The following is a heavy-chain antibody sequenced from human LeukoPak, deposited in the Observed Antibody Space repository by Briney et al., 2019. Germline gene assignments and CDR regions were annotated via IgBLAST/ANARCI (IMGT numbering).Heavy chain of an antibody. Sequence: PSETLSLTCTVSGGYISGYHWSWIRQPPGKGLEWIGYMYYSGSTNYNPSLKSRVTISVDTSKNQFSLKLSSVTAADTAVYYCAREWGYFDYWGQGSLVTVSS. CDR1: GGYISGYH. CDR3: AREWGYFDY. CDR2: MYYSGST. J-gene: IGHJ4*02. D-gene: IGHD3-16*01. V-gene: IGHV4-59*12.